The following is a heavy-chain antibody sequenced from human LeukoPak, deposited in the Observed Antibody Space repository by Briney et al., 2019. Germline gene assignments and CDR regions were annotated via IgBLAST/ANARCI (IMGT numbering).Heavy chain of an antibody. CDR1: GFTFSNYE. Sequence: GGSLRLSCAASGFTFSNYEMNWVRQAPGEGLEWVSYISSSGSTIYYADSVKGRFTISRDNAKNSLYLQMNSLRAEDTAVYYCARDSSSWSFDYWGQGTLVTVSS. CDR3: ARDSSSWSFDY. V-gene: IGHV3-48*03. D-gene: IGHD6-13*01. CDR2: ISSSGSTI. J-gene: IGHJ4*02.